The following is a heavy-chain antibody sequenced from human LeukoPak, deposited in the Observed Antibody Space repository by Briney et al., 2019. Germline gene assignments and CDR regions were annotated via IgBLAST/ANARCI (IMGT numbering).Heavy chain of an antibody. Sequence: TGGSLRLSCAASGFTFSSYAMSWVRQAPGKGLEWVSSISGSGDSTYYADSVKGRFTIYRDNSKNTLYLQMNSLRAEDTALYYGAKNQWELYYWGQGTLVTVSS. CDR3: AKNQWELYY. V-gene: IGHV3-23*01. CDR2: ISGSGDST. D-gene: IGHD1-26*01. J-gene: IGHJ4*02. CDR1: GFTFSSYA.